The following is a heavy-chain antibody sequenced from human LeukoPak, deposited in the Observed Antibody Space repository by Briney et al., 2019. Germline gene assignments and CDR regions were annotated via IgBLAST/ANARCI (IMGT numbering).Heavy chain of an antibody. Sequence: GGSLRLSCAASGFTFSRYWMHWVRQAAGEGLVWVSRIDPDDSGSSYADSVKGRFTISRDNAKNTLWLQMNSLRADDTAVYYCAGVRAGANRAFDVWGQGTVVAVSS. V-gene: IGHV3-74*01. CDR2: IDPDDSGS. D-gene: IGHD4/OR15-4a*01. CDR1: GFTFSRYW. CDR3: AGVRAGANRAFDV. J-gene: IGHJ3*01.